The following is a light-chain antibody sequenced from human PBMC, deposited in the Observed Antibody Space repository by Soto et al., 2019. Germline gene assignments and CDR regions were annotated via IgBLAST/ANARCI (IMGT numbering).Light chain of an antibody. CDR1: QSVNSNY. V-gene: IGKV3-20*01. J-gene: IGKJ1*01. CDR2: GAS. Sequence: EIVLTQSPGTLSLSPGDRATLSCRASQSVNSNYLAWYQRKPGQDPRLLIYGASNRATEIPYWFSASGSGTDFTPTITRLDAEDFAVYYCQQYDRTPPTFGQGTKVEVK. CDR3: QQYDRTPPT.